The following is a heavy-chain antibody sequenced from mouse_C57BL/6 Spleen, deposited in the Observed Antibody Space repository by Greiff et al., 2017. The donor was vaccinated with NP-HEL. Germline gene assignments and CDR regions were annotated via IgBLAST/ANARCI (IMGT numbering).Heavy chain of an antibody. CDR2: ISNGGGST. V-gene: IGHV5-12*01. CDR1: GFTFSDYY. Sequence: DVQLVESGGGLVQPGGSLKLSCAASGFTFSDYYMYWVRQTPEKRLEWVAYISNGGGSTYYPDTVKGRFTISRDNAKNTLYLQMSRLKSEDTAMYYCAREGRVSIAMDYWGQGTSVTVSS. D-gene: IGHD2-3*01. J-gene: IGHJ4*01. CDR3: AREGRVSIAMDY.